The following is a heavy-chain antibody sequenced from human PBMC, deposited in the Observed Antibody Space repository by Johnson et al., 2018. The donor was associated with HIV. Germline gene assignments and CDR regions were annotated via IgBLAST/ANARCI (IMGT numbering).Heavy chain of an antibody. CDR3: ARVQLLADDVFNI. D-gene: IGHD3-10*01. J-gene: IGHJ3*02. CDR2: INSDGSST. V-gene: IGHV3-74*02. Sequence: VQLVESGGGVVQPGRSLRLSCAASGFSLSNCGMHWVRQAPGKGLEWVSRINSDGSSTSYADSVKGRFTISRDNAKNTLYLQMDSLGAEDTAVYYCARVQLLADDVFNIWGQGTMVTVSS. CDR1: GFSLSNCG.